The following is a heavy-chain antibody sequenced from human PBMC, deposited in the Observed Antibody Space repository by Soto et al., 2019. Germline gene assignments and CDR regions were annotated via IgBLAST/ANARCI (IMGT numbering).Heavy chain of an antibody. Sequence: EVQLLESGGGLVQPGGSLRLSCAASGFTFNTFEMSWVRQAPGRGLEWVSFISDDSSRTYYADAVKGRFPRSRDNSKCTLYLQTNSLTGEDTAVYACVTGGWLDFWGQGTLVTVSS. D-gene: IGHD3-16*01. CDR1: GFTFNTFE. CDR3: VTGGWLDF. CDR2: ISDDSSRT. J-gene: IGHJ5*01. V-gene: IGHV3-23*01.